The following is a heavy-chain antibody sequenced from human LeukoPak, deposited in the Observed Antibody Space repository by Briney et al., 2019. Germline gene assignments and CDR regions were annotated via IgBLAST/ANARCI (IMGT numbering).Heavy chain of an antibody. CDR1: GGSFSGYY. D-gene: IGHD6-13*01. J-gene: IGHJ6*02. V-gene: IGHV4-34*01. CDR2: INHSGST. CDR3: ARERRSSSWYRYGMDV. Sequence: PSETLSLTCAVYGGSFSGYYWSWIRQPPGKGLEWIGEINHSGSTNYNPSLKSRVTISVDTSKNQFSLKLSSVTAADTAVYYCARERRSSSWYRYGMDVWGQGTTVTVSS.